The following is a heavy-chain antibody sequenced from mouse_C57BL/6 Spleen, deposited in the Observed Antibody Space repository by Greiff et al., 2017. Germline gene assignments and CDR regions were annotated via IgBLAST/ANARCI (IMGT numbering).Heavy chain of an antibody. V-gene: IGHV1-55*01. Sequence: VQLQQSGAELVKPGASVKMSCKASGYTFTSYWITWVKQRPGQGLEWIGDIYPGSGSTNYNEKFKGKATLTVDTSSSTAYMQLSSLTYEDSAVYDCASGFAYWGQGTLVTVSA. J-gene: IGHJ3*01. CDR3: ASGFAY. CDR2: IYPGSGST. CDR1: GYTFTSYW.